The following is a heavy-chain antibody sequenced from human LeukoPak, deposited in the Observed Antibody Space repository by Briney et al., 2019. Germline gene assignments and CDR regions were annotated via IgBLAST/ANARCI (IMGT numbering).Heavy chain of an antibody. V-gene: IGHV1-18*01. J-gene: IGHJ6*02. CDR1: GYTFTSYG. Sequence: ASVKVSCTASGYTFTSYGISWVRQAPGQGLDGMGWISVYNGNTNYAQKLQGRVTMTTDTSTRPAYMELRSLSSDDTGVYYCAKVAGLRYFDWLFRNYGMDVWGQGTTVTVSS. CDR3: AKVAGLRYFDWLFRNYGMDV. D-gene: IGHD3-9*01. CDR2: ISVYNGNT.